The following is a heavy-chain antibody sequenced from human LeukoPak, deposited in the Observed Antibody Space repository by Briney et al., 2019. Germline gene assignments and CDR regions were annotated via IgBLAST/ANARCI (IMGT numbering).Heavy chain of an antibody. Sequence: PSETLSLTCTVSGGSISSYYWSWIRQPPGKGLEWLGYIYYSGSTNYNPSLKSRVTISVDTSKNQFSLKLSSVTAADTAVYYCARSRGYSYGDDYWGQGTLVTVSS. CDR1: GGSISSYY. V-gene: IGHV4-59*01. D-gene: IGHD5-18*01. CDR2: IYYSGST. CDR3: ARSRGYSYGDDY. J-gene: IGHJ4*02.